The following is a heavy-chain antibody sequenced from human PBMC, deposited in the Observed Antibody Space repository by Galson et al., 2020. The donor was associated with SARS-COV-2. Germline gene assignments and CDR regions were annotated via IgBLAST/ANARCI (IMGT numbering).Heavy chain of an antibody. CDR1: GFTFSNFA. J-gene: IGHJ4*02. CDR2: ISYDGNNK. D-gene: IGHD3-22*01. V-gene: IGHV3-30*18. CDR3: AKETADYDSSNFDF. Sequence: GESLKISCVASGFTFSNFAMHWVRQAPGKGLEWVAIISYDGNNKYAESVKGRFTISRDNSKSTLYLQMNSLRPEDTAVYYCAKETADYDSSNFDFWGQGTLVTVSS.